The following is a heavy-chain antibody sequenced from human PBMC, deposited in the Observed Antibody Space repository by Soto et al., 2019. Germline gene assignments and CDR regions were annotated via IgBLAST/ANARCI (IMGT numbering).Heavy chain of an antibody. CDR3: AKDGDVVANEMGY. D-gene: IGHD2-21*01. Sequence: QVQLVESGGGVVQPGTSLGLSCTASGFIFSNYGMHWVRQAPGKGLEWVAVISFDGDNEYYAASVKGRFTISRDNSKNTLFLQMNSLRAEDTAVYYCAKDGDVVANEMGYWGQGTLVTVSS. CDR1: GFIFSNYG. V-gene: IGHV3-30*18. J-gene: IGHJ4*02. CDR2: ISFDGDNE.